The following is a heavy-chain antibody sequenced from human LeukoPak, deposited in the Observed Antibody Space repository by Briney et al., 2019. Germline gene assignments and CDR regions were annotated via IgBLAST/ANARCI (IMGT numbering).Heavy chain of an antibody. CDR2: MNPNSGNT. CDR1: GYTFTSYD. D-gene: IGHD5-12*01. J-gene: IGHJ4*02. CDR3: ARVRESGYDFDY. Sequence: ASVKVSCKASGYTFTSYDINWVRQATGQGLEWMGWMNPNSGNTGYAQKFQGRVTMTRNASISTAYMELSSLRSEDTAVYYCARVRESGYDFDYWGQGTLVTVSS. V-gene: IGHV1-8*01.